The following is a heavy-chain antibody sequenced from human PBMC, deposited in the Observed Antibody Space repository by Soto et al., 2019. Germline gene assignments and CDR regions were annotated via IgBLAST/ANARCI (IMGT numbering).Heavy chain of an antibody. D-gene: IGHD3-16*01. CDR2: ISDSGDST. CDR3: AKIRTWTYFDY. V-gene: IGHV3-23*01. J-gene: IGHJ4*02. CDR1: GFSFNNYA. Sequence: LRLSIADAGFSFNNYAMGSVRQAPGKGLEWVSTISDSGDSTYYADSVKGRFTISRDNSKNKLYLQMNSLRAEDTAVYYCAKIRTWTYFDYWGQASLFT.